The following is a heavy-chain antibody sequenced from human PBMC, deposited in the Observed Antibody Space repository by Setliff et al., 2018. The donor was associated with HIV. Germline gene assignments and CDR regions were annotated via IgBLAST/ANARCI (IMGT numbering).Heavy chain of an antibody. CDR2: ISGSGGST. D-gene: IGHD2-8*01. Sequence: PGGSLRLSCAASGFTFTSYAMTWVRQAPGKGLEWVSAISGSGGSTYYADSVKGRFTISRDNSKNTLYLQMNSLRAEDTAVYYCAREWNGGYDYWGQGTLVTVSS. CDR3: AREWNGGYDY. CDR1: GFTFTSYA. J-gene: IGHJ4*02. V-gene: IGHV3-23*01.